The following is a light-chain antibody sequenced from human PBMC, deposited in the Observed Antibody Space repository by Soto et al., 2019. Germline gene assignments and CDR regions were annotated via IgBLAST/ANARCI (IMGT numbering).Light chain of an antibody. Sequence: EIVMTQSPATLSVSPGEGATLSCKASQNVYNNLAWYQQRPGQPPSLLIYDASTRATGISARFSGSGYGTEFTLTISSLRSEDFAVYFCQQCRNWPLTFGGGTKVEIK. CDR2: DAS. CDR1: QNVYNN. CDR3: QQCRNWPLT. V-gene: IGKV3-15*01. J-gene: IGKJ4*01.